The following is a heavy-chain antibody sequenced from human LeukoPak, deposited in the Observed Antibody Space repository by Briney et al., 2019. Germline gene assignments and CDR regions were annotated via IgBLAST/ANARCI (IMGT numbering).Heavy chain of an antibody. D-gene: IGHD3-16*02. CDR1: GFTFSSYW. J-gene: IGHJ4*02. CDR3: ARDGLYDYVWGSYRHDY. Sequence: GGSLRLSCAASGFTFSSYWMSWVRQAPGKGLEWVANIKQDGSEKYYVDSVKGRFTISRDNAKNSLYLLMNSLRAEDTAVYYCARDGLYDYVWGSYRHDYWGQGTLVTVSS. V-gene: IGHV3-7*01. CDR2: IKQDGSEK.